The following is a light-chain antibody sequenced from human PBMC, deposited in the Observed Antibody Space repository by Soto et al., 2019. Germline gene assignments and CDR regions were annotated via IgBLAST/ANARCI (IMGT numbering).Light chain of an antibody. J-gene: IGKJ1*01. CDR1: QSVSSSY. V-gene: IGKV3-20*01. CDR3: HQYNFWPT. Sequence: EIVLTQSPGTLSLSPGARAPLSCRASQSVSSSYLAWYQQKPGQAPRLLIYGASSRATGIPDRFSGSGSGTDFTLTISSLEPEDFAVYYCHQYNFWPTFGQGTKVDIK. CDR2: GAS.